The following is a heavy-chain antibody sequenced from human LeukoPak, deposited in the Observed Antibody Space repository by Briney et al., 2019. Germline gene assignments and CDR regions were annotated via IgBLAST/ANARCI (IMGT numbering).Heavy chain of an antibody. Sequence: GGSLRLSCAASGVTFSSDAMSWGRQAPGEGLEGGSAISGSGGSTYYADSVKGRFTISRDNSKNTLYLQMNSLRAEDTAVYYCAKDSYRNPYFDYWGQGTLVTVSS. CDR2: ISGSGGST. CDR1: GVTFSSDA. V-gene: IGHV3-23*01. CDR3: AKDSYRNPYFDY. J-gene: IGHJ4*02. D-gene: IGHD1-26*01.